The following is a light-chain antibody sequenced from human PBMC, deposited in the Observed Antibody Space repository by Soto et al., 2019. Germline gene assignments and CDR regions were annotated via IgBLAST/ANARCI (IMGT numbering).Light chain of an antibody. CDR3: QQRSTWLT. V-gene: IGKV3-11*01. CDR2: DAS. Sequence: EIVLTQSPATLSLSPGERATLSCRASQSVSSYLAWYQQKPGQAPRILIYDASSRATGIPARFSGSGSGTDFTLTISSLEPEDFAFYYCQQRSTWLTFGGGTKVDIK. CDR1: QSVSSY. J-gene: IGKJ4*01.